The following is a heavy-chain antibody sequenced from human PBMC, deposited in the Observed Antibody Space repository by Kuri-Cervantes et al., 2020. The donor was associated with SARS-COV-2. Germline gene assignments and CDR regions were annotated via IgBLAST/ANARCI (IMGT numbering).Heavy chain of an antibody. Sequence: ESLKISCAVYGGSFSGYYWSWIRQPPGKGLEWIGEINHSGSTNYNPSLKSRVTISVDTSKNQFSLKLSSVAAADTAVYYCASLVGWVAGRDHLYYYGMDVWGQGTTVTVSS. CDR3: ASLVGWVAGRDHLYYYGMDV. D-gene: IGHD6-19*01. CDR1: GGSFSGYY. V-gene: IGHV4-34*01. CDR2: INHSGST. J-gene: IGHJ6*02.